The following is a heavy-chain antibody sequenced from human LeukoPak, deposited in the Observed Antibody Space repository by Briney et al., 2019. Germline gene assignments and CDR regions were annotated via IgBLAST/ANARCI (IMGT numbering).Heavy chain of an antibody. D-gene: IGHD3-9*01. CDR2: IYHSGST. Sequence: SETLSLTCTVSGYSISSGYYWGWIRQPPGKGLEWIGSIYHSGSTYYNPSLKSRVTISVDTSKNQLSLKLSSVTAADTAVYYCARDLSGYFDWLTSYYYMDVWGKGTTVTVSS. CDR3: ARDLSGYFDWLTSYYYMDV. CDR1: GYSISSGYY. J-gene: IGHJ6*03. V-gene: IGHV4-38-2*02.